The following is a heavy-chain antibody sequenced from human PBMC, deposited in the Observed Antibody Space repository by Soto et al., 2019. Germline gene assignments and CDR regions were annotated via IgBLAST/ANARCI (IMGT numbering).Heavy chain of an antibody. CDR1: GFTFSSYS. CDR3: ARDPGGGLLLVGYYYGMDV. CDR2: ISSSSSYI. D-gene: IGHD3-16*01. Sequence: PGGSLRLSCAASGFTFSSYSMNWVRQAPGKGLEWVSSISSSSSYIYYADSVKGRFTISRDNAKNSLYLQMNSLRAEDTAVYYCARDPGGGLLLVGYYYGMDVWGQGTTVTVSS. V-gene: IGHV3-21*01. J-gene: IGHJ6*02.